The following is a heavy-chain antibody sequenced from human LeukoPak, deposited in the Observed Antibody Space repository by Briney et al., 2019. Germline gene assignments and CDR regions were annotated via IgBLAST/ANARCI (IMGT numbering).Heavy chain of an antibody. D-gene: IGHD4-23*01. CDR3: AREGGTTVVTRNYYYYYYMDV. J-gene: IGHJ6*03. CDR2: IYYSWST. Sequence: PSETLSLTCTVSGGSIITNNYYWGWIRQPPGKGLEWFGNIYYSWSTYYNPSLRGRVTISVVTSKNQFSLKLSSVTAADTAVYYCAREGGTTVVTRNYYYYYYMDVWGKGTTVTVSS. CDR1: GGSIITNNYY. V-gene: IGHV4-39*07.